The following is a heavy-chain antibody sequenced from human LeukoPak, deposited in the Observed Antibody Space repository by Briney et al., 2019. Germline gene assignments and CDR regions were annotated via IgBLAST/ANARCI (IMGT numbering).Heavy chain of an antibody. Sequence: SETRSLTCTVSGGSISSYYWSWIRQPPGKGLEWIGYIYYSGSTNYNPSLKSRVTISGDTSKKQFSLNLRSLTAADTAMYYCARGHYDVLTGYYLDNWGQGTLVIVSS. J-gene: IGHJ4*02. CDR2: IYYSGST. D-gene: IGHD3-9*01. V-gene: IGHV4-59*12. CDR1: GGSISSYY. CDR3: ARGHYDVLTGYYLDN.